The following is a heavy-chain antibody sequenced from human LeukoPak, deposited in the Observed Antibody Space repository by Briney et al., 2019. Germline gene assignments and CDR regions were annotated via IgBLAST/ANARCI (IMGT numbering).Heavy chain of an antibody. Sequence: GGSLRLSCAASGFTFDDYAMHWVRQAPGKGLEWVSGLTWNSGSVAYADSVKGRLTISRDNAKNSLYLQMNSLRAEDTALYYCAKDIFGYSSSRAIDYWGQGTLVTVSS. D-gene: IGHD6-13*01. CDR3: AKDIFGYSSSRAIDY. V-gene: IGHV3-9*01. CDR2: LTWNSGSV. CDR1: GFTFDDYA. J-gene: IGHJ4*02.